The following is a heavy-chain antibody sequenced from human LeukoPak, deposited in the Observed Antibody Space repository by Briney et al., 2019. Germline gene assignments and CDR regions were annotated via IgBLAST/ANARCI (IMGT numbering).Heavy chain of an antibody. J-gene: IGHJ4*02. V-gene: IGHV4-59*01. D-gene: IGHD3-22*01. CDR1: GGSISSYY. Sequence: ETLSLTCTVSGGSISSYYWSWIRPPPGTGLEWIGYIYYSGSTNYNPSLKSRVTISVDTSKNQFSLKLSSVTAADTAVYYCARDLRDSSGYYYEGYFDYWGQGTLVTVSS. CDR2: IYYSGST. CDR3: ARDLRDSSGYYYEGYFDY.